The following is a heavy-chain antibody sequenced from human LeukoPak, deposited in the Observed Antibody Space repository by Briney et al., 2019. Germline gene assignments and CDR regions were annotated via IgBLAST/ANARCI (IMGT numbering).Heavy chain of an antibody. Sequence: GASVKVSCKASGYSFTTYTITWVRQAPGQGLEWMGWISAYNGNTNYAQKLQGRVTMTTDTSTSTAYMELRSLRSDDTAVYYCARIAAAENYFGYWGQGTLVTVSS. D-gene: IGHD6-13*01. CDR1: GYSFTTYT. J-gene: IGHJ4*02. V-gene: IGHV1-18*01. CDR3: ARIAAAENYFGY. CDR2: ISAYNGNT.